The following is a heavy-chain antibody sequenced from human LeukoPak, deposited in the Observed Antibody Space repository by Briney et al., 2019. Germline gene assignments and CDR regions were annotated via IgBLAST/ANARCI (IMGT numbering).Heavy chain of an antibody. CDR2: INPNSGGT. CDR3: ARVRLLWFGGDAFDI. V-gene: IGHV1-2*02. D-gene: IGHD3-10*01. J-gene: IGHJ3*02. CDR1: GYTFSGHY. Sequence: ASVKVSCKASGYTFSGHYMHWIRQAPGQGLEWMGWINPNSGGTNYAQKFQGRVTMTRDTSISTAYMELSRLRSDDTAVYYCARVRLLWFGGDAFDIWGQGTMVTVSS.